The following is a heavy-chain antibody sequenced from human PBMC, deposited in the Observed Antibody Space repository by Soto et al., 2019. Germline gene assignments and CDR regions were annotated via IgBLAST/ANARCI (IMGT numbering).Heavy chain of an antibody. CDR1: GGTFSPYT. Sequence: SVQVSCQASGGTFSPYTINWVRQAPGQGLEWMGGGIPMFGRHNYEQKFQGRLTITADKSTSTAYMEPSSLRSEDTAVDFRARDRAHNSGYPHPSDAFDIWGQGTMVPVSS. CDR2: GIPMFGRH. D-gene: IGHD3-22*01. V-gene: IGHV1-69*06. CDR3: ARDRAHNSGYPHPSDAFDI. J-gene: IGHJ3*02.